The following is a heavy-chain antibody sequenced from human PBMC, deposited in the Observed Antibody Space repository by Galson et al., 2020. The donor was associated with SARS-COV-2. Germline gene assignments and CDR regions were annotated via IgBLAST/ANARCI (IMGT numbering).Heavy chain of an antibody. D-gene: IGHD6-19*01. V-gene: IGHV5-51*01. CDR1: GYSFTSYW. Sequence: GESLKISCKGSGYSFTSYWNGWVRQMPGKGLEWMGIIYPGDSDTRYSPSFQGQVTISADKSISTAYLQWSSLKASDTAMYYCARHEFKYSSGWYYYYGMDVWGQGTTVTVSS. J-gene: IGHJ6*02. CDR2: IYPGDSDT. CDR3: ARHEFKYSSGWYYYYGMDV.